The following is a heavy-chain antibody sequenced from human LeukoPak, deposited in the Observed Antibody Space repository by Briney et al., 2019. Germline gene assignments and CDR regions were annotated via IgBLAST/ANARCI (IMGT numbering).Heavy chain of an antibody. CDR3: ARDQRHWTSTGVDY. V-gene: IGHV3-48*04. CDR1: GFTFSSYG. J-gene: IGHJ4*02. CDR2: ISSSGSTI. D-gene: IGHD1-1*01. Sequence: QAGRSLRLSCAASGFTFSSYGMHWVRQAPGKGLEWVSYISSSGSTIYYADSVKGRFTISRDNAKNSLYLQMNSLRAEDTAVYYCARDQRHWTSTGVDYWGQGTLVTVSS.